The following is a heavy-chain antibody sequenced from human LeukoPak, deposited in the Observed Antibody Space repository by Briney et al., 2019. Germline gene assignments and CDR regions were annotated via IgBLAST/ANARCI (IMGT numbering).Heavy chain of an antibody. CDR2: ISAYNGNT. CDR1: GYTFTSYG. D-gene: IGHD2-2*01. J-gene: IGHJ4*02. Sequence: SSVKVSCKASGYTFTSYGISWVRQAPGQRLEWMGWISAYNGNTNYAQKLQGRVTMTTDTSTSTAYMELRSLRSDDTAVYYCARLIGYCSSTSCDTRIHFDYWGQGTLVTVSS. V-gene: IGHV1-18*01. CDR3: ARLIGYCSSTSCDTRIHFDY.